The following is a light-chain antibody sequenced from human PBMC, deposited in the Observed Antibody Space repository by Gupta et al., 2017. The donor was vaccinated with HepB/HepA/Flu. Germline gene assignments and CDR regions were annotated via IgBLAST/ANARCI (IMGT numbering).Light chain of an antibody. CDR2: IVF. J-gene: IGKJ1*01. CDR1: QTIGRY. CDR3: RLTDNIPWT. Sequence: DIHMTQSPSSLSASVEVRVTITCRASQTIGRYLNWYQQKPGKAPNLLISIVFTLQSGVQSRFSGGGSGRDFTLTISRRQPEDFATYYCRLTDNIPWTFGQGTKVEIK. V-gene: IGKV1-39*01.